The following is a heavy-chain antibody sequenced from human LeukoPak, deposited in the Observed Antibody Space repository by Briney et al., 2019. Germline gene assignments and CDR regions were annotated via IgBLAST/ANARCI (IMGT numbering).Heavy chain of an antibody. D-gene: IGHD5-12*01. CDR2: IRSEPYGGTT. J-gene: IGHJ6*02. CDR3: TRVLVATIGGNYYYYGMDV. Sequence: PGGSLRLSCAASGFTFGDFAMTWVRQAPGKGLQWVGFIRSEPYGGTTEYAASVKGRFAISRGDSKSIAYLQMNSLKTEDTAVYYCTRVLVATIGGNYYYYGMDVWGQGTTVTVSS. CDR1: GFTFGDFA. V-gene: IGHV3-49*04.